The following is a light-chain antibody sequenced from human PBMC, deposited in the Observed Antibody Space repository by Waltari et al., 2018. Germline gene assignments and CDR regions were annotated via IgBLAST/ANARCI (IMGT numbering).Light chain of an antibody. CDR1: SGNLGTYKS. CDR2: DVN. V-gene: IGLV2-14*03. Sequence: QSALTQPASVSGSPGQSITISCTGSSGNLGTYKSVSWYQQHPGRTPRLIIYDVNMRPSGISDRFSGSKSGATASLTISGLQTEDEADYYCSSYTGSSTVIFGGGTRLTVL. J-gene: IGLJ2*01. CDR3: SSYTGSSTVI.